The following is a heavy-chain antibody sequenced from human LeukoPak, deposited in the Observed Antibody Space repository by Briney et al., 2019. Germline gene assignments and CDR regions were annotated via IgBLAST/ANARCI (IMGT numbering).Heavy chain of an antibody. V-gene: IGHV3-23*01. CDR3: ARVVPPTDYGSGSYFWDPYYFDY. J-gene: IGHJ4*02. D-gene: IGHD3-10*01. CDR2: ITGSGGRT. CDR1: GFTFSSYA. Sequence: GGSLRLSCAASGFTFSSYAMNWVRQAPGKGLEWVSAITGSGGRTYYADSVKGRFTISRDNSKNTLYLQMNSLRAEDTAVCYCARVVPPTDYGSGSYFWDPYYFDYWGQGTLVTVSS.